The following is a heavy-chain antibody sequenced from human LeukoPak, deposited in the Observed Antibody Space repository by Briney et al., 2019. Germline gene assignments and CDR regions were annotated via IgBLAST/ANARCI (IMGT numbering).Heavy chain of an antibody. V-gene: IGHV1-69*04. CDR2: IIPILGIA. J-gene: IGHJ6*02. CDR1: GGTFSSYA. D-gene: IGHD2-15*01. Sequence: GASVKVPCKASGGTFSSYAISWVRQAPGQGLEWMGRIIPILGIANYAQKFQGRVTITADKSTSTAYMELSSLRSEDTAVYYCAQYCSGGSCQSYYGMDVWGQGTTVTVSS. CDR3: AQYCSGGSCQSYYGMDV.